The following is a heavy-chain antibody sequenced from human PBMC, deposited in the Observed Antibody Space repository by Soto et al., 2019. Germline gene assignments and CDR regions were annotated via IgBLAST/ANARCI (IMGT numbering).Heavy chain of an antibody. D-gene: IGHD1-26*01. J-gene: IGHJ6*02. CDR3: ARGGPTYYYYGMDV. V-gene: IGHV4-34*01. Sequence: SETLSLTCAVYGGSFSGYYWSWIRQPPGKGLEWIGEINHSGSTNYNPSLKSRVTISVDTSKNQFSLKLSSVTAADTAAYYCARGGPTYYYYGMDVWGQGTTVTVSS. CDR2: INHSGST. CDR1: GGSFSGYY.